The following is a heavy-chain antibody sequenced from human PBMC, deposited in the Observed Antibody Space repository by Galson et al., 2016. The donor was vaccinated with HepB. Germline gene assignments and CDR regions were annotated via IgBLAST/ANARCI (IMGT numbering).Heavy chain of an antibody. CDR3: ARSLSNFFDY. Sequence: SLRLSCAASGFTFSIYAMAWVRQAPGKGLEWVSAINDSGDDTYYADSVKGRLTISRDNSKNTLSLQMNSLRAEDTAIYYCARSLSNFFDYWGQGTLVTVSS. CDR1: GFTFSIYA. V-gene: IGHV3-23*01. J-gene: IGHJ4*02. CDR2: INDSGDDT.